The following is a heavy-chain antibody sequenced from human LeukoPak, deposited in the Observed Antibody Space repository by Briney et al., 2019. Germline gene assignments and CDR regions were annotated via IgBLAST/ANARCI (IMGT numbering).Heavy chain of an antibody. D-gene: IGHD2-15*01. V-gene: IGHV4-31*03. CDR3: ASAVVVVAATQYYYYGMDV. Sequence: SQTLSLTCTVPGGSISSGGYYWSWIRQHPGKGLEWIGYIYYSGSTYYNPSLKSRVTISVDTSKNQSSLKLSSVTAADTAVYYCASAVVVVAATQYYYYGMDVWGKGTTVTVSS. CDR1: GGSISSGGYY. J-gene: IGHJ6*04. CDR2: IYYSGST.